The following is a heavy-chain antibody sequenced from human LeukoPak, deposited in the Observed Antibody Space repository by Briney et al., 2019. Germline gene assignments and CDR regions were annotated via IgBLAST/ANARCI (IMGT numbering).Heavy chain of an antibody. CDR1: GYTFTGYC. J-gene: IGHJ6*03. V-gene: IGHV1-46*03. D-gene: IGHD2-2*01. Sequence: ASVKVSCKASGYTFTGYCMHWVRQAPGQGLEWMGIINPSGGSTSYAQKFQGRVTMTRDTSTSTVYMELSSLRSEDTAVYYCARTRGHCSSTSCYRSSYMDVWGKGTTVTVSS. CDR3: ARTRGHCSSTSCYRSSYMDV. CDR2: INPSGGST.